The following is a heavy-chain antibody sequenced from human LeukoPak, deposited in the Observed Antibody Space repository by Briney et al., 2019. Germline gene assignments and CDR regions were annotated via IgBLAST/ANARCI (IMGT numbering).Heavy chain of an antibody. V-gene: IGHV4-4*02. CDR3: ARGSYYVSNTYLRPFDY. Sequence: SETLSLTCAVSGGSFSSSNWWGWIRQPPGKGLEWIGEIYHGGSTNYNPSLKSRATISVDKSKSQFSLNLTSVTAADTAVYFCARGSYYVSNTYLRPFDYWGQGTLVTVSS. D-gene: IGHD3-10*02. CDR1: GGSFSSSNW. J-gene: IGHJ4*02. CDR2: IYHGGST.